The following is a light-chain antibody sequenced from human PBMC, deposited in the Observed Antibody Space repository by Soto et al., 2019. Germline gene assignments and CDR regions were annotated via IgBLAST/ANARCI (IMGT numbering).Light chain of an antibody. CDR2: KAS. CDR1: QSISSW. J-gene: IGKJ4*01. Sequence: DIQMTQSPSTLSASVGDRVTITCRASQSISSWLAWYQQKPGKAPNLLIYKASSLESGVPSRFSGSGSGTEFTLTSISLQPDDFATYYCQQYNSYPTFGGGTKVEIK. V-gene: IGKV1-5*03. CDR3: QQYNSYPT.